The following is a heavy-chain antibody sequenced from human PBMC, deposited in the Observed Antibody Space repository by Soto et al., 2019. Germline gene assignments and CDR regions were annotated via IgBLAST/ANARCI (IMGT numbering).Heavy chain of an antibody. CDR1: GGSISRSGSY. CDR3: ARGQLGVLYLDY. V-gene: IGHV4-31*03. CDR2: IYYTGGT. D-gene: IGHD3-16*01. Sequence: QVQLQESGPGLVRPSQTLSLSCTVSVSGGSISRSGSYWSWIRQHPGKGLEWIGYIYYTGGTYYNPPLQSRVTISLDTSKNQFPLNLRSVTSADTAVYYCARGQLGVLYLDYWGQGILLTVSS. J-gene: IGHJ4*02.